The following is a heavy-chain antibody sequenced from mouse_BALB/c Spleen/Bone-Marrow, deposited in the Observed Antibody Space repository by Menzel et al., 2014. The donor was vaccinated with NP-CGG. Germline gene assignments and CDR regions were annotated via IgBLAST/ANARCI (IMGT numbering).Heavy chain of an antibody. CDR1: GFTFSGYY. CDR3: ARLGNDDAMDY. Sequence: DVMLVESGGGLVKLGGSLKLSCAASGFTFSGYYMSWVRQTPEKRLELVAAINSNGGSTYYPDTVKGRFTISRDNAKNTLYLQMSSLKSEDTALYYCARLGNDDAMDYWGQGTSVTVSS. J-gene: IGHJ4*01. D-gene: IGHD2-12*01. V-gene: IGHV5-6-2*01. CDR2: INSNGGST.